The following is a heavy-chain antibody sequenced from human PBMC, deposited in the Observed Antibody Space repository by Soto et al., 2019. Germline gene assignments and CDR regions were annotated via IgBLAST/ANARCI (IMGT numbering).Heavy chain of an antibody. Sequence: SQTLSLTCTVSGGSISRGGYYSSWIRQHPGKGLEWIGYIYYSGSTYYNPSLKSRVTISVDTSKNQFSLKMSCVTGADTAVYYCARGIGDYNLYSYYYYMDDWGIGNTVTVSS. V-gene: IGHV4-31*03. D-gene: IGHD4-17*01. CDR3: ARGIGDYNLYSYYYYMDD. J-gene: IGHJ6*03. CDR2: IYYSGST. CDR1: GGSISRGGYY.